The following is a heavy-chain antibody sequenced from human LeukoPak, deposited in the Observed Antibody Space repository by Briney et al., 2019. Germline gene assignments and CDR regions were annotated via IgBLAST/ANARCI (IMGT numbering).Heavy chain of an antibody. CDR2: IYYSGST. CDR3: ARVGATYPHYYMDV. V-gene: IGHV4-39*01. CDR1: GDSISSSGDY. D-gene: IGHD3-16*01. Sequence: SETLSLTCTVSGDSISSSGDYWGWIRQPPGKGLEWIGNIYYSGSTYYNPSLKSRVTIAVDTFKNQFSLKLTSVTAADTAVYYCARVGATYPHYYMDVWGKGTTVTVAS. J-gene: IGHJ6*03.